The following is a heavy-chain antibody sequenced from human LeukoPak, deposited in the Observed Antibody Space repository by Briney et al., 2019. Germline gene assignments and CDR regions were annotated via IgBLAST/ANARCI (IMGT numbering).Heavy chain of an antibody. Sequence: GGSLRLSCAASGFTFSSYGMHWVRRAPGKGLEWVAFIRYDGSNKYYADSVKGRFTISRDNAKNSLYLQMNSLRAEDTAVYHCAKPYCTSTSCPTDYWGQGTLVTVSS. CDR3: AKPYCTSTSCPTDY. D-gene: IGHD2-2*01. J-gene: IGHJ4*02. CDR1: GFTFSSYG. CDR2: IRYDGSNK. V-gene: IGHV3-30*02.